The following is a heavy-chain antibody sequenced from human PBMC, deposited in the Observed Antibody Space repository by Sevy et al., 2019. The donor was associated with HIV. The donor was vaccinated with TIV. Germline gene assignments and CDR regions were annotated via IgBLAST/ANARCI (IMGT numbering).Heavy chain of an antibody. Sequence: VGSLRLSCAASGFTFSSYGMHWVRQAPGKGLEWVAVIWYDGSNKYYADSVKGRFTISRDNSKNTLYLQMNSLRAEDTAVYYCAKGACSGGSCYWGGDYYYYYMDVWGKGTTVTVSS. D-gene: IGHD2-15*01. CDR2: IWYDGSNK. CDR1: GFTFSSYG. CDR3: AKGACSGGSCYWGGDYYYYYMDV. V-gene: IGHV3-33*06. J-gene: IGHJ6*03.